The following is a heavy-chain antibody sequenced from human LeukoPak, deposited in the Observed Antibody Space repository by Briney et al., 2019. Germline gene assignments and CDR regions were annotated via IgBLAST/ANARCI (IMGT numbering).Heavy chain of an antibody. CDR1: GGSFSGYY. D-gene: IGHD6-6*01. V-gene: IGHV4-34*01. CDR2: INHSGST. J-gene: IGHJ6*02. CDR3: ARGSSSPWGGYYYYGMDV. Sequence: VKPSETLSLTCAVYGGSFSGYYWSWIRQPPGKGLEWIGEINHSGSTNYNPSLKSRVTISVDTSKNQFSLKLSSVTAADTAVYYCARGSSSPWGGYYYYGMDVWGQGTTVTVSS.